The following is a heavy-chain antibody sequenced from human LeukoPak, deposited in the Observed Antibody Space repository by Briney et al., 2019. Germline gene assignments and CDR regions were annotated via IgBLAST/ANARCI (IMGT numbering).Heavy chain of an antibody. Sequence: SSQTLSLTCAVSGGSISSGGYSWSWIRQPPGKGLEWIGYIYHRGSTYYNPSLKSRVTISVDRSKNQFSLKLSSVTAADTAVYYCARGSGSGSPPFDIWGQGTMVTVSS. CDR3: ARGSGSGSPPFDI. CDR2: IYHRGST. D-gene: IGHD1-26*01. J-gene: IGHJ3*02. CDR1: GGSISSGGYS. V-gene: IGHV4-30-2*01.